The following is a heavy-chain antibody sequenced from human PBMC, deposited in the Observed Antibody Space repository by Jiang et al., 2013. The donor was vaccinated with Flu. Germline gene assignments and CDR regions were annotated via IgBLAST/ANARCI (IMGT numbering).Heavy chain of an antibody. J-gene: IGHJ4*02. CDR3: ARGYGEFDY. D-gene: IGHD3-10*01. V-gene: IGHV4-39*07. Sequence: GPGLVKPSETLSLTCTVSGGSISSGNYYWGWIRQTPGKGLEWIGSIYYSGSTYYSPSLKSRVTISVDTSTNQFSLRLNSVTAADTAVYYCARGYGEFDYWGQGTLVTVSS. CDR2: IYYSGST. CDR1: GGSISSGNYY.